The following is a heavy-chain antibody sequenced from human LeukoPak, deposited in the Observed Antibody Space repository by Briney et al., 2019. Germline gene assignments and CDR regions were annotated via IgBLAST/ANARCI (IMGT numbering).Heavy chain of an antibody. CDR2: ISGSAHKI. CDR1: GFTFSSYG. D-gene: IGHD5-18*01. J-gene: IGHJ4*02. V-gene: IGHV3-23*01. CDR3: AGRVTGYSSGYVY. Sequence: QPGRSLRLSCAASGFTFSSYGMHWVRQAPEKGLDWVSVISGSAHKIRYADSVKGRFTISRDNSENIVYLQMNNLRAEDTAVYYCAGRVTGYSSGYVYWGQGTLVTVSS.